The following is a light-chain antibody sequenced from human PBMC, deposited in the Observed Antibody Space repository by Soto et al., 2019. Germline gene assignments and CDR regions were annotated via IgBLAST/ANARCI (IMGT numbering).Light chain of an antibody. Sequence: EIVLPQSPGTLSLSPGQRATLSCRASQSISNSYLAWYQHKPGQPPRLLIHGASTMATGIPDRFSGSQPGTDGTLTVSRLEPADSAVFYCQHDGASPYTFGRGNKLEIK. J-gene: IGKJ2*01. CDR2: GAS. CDR3: QHDGASPYT. CDR1: QSISNSY. V-gene: IGKV3-20*01.